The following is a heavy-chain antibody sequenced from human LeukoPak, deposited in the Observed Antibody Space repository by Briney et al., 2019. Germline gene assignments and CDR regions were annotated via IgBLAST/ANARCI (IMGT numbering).Heavy chain of an antibody. V-gene: IGHV1-69*04. CDR1: GGTFSSYA. CDR2: IIPILGIA. CDR3: AWRYYYDSSGYYGPLDY. J-gene: IGHJ4*02. Sequence: ASVKVSCKASGGTFSSYAISWVRQAPGQGLEWMGRIIPILGIANYAQKFQGRVTITADKSTSTAYMELSSLRSEDTAVYYCAWRYYYDSSGYYGPLDYWGQGTLVTVSS. D-gene: IGHD3-22*01.